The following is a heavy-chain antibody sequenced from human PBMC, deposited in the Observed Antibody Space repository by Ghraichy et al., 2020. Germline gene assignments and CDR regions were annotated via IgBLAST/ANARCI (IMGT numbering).Heavy chain of an antibody. CDR3: STSGQSVTKGL. CDR1: GLTFSNAW. CDR2: IKSKTNGGTI. J-gene: IGHJ4*02. Sequence: GESLNISCAASGLTFSNAWMNWVRQAPGKGLEWVGRIKSKTNGGTIDYDAAVKDRFTISRDDSKNTVFLQMNSLKSDDTAVYFCSTSGQSVTKGLWGQGTLVTVSS. V-gene: IGHV3-15*07. D-gene: IGHD2-8*01.